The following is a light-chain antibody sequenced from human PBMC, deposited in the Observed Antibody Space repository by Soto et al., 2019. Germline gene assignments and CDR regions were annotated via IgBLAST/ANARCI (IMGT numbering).Light chain of an antibody. V-gene: IGKV1-5*03. CDR3: QQYNSYPLT. Sequence: DIQMTQSPSTLSASVGDRVTITCRASQSINSWLAWYQQKPGKAPKLLIYNASSVESGVPSRFSGSGSGTDFTLTISSLQPDDFATYYCQQYNSYPLTFGGGTKVEIK. CDR1: QSINSW. J-gene: IGKJ4*01. CDR2: NAS.